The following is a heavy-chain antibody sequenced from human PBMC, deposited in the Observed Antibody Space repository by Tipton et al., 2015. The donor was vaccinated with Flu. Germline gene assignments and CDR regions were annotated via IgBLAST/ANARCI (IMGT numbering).Heavy chain of an antibody. CDR2: INHSGST. CDR3: ARESLPDYYYYYGMDV. Sequence: TLSLTCAVYGGSFSGYYWSWIRQPPGKGLEWIGEINHSGSTNYNPSLKSRVAISVDTSKNQISLKLSSVTAADTAVYYCARESLPDYYYYYGMDVWGQGTTVTVSS. CDR1: GGSFSGYY. V-gene: IGHV4-34*01. J-gene: IGHJ6*02.